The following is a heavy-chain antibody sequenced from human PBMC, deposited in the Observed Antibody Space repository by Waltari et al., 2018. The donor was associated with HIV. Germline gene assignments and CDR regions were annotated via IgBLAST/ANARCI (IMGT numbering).Heavy chain of an antibody. D-gene: IGHD6-19*01. Sequence: QVQLVQSGAEMETPGSSVKVSCMTPVGPGTTYAIRWVRQASGQGLEWMGRIIPALGRKDYAQKLQGRLTITADTSTSTVYMELSRLTSEDTAIYYCARGPWGPGWFSTYNEYWGQGTLVSVSS. CDR2: IIPALGRK. V-gene: IGHV1-69*04. J-gene: IGHJ4*02. CDR1: VGPGTTYA. CDR3: ARGPWGPGWFSTYNEY.